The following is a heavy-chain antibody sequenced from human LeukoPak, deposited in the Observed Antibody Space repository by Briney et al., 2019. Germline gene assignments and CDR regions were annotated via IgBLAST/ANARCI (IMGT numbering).Heavy chain of an antibody. CDR3: ARSQSGRYYYGMDV. J-gene: IGHJ6*02. Sequence: GGSLRLSCAASGFTVSSNYMSWVRPAPGKGPGVVSVIYSGGSTYYADSVKGRFTISRDDSKNTLYLQMNSLRAEDTAVYYCARSQSGRYYYGMDVWGQGTTVTVSS. V-gene: IGHV3-53*01. CDR1: GFTVSSNY. CDR2: IYSGGST. D-gene: IGHD1-14*01.